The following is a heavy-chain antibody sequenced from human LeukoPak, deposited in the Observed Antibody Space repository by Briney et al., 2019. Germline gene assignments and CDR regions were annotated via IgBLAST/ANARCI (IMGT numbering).Heavy chain of an antibody. D-gene: IGHD3-10*01. CDR3: ARTNYFGSGSPHFDY. V-gene: IGHV4-4*02. CDR2: TFHSGST. Sequence: SETLSLTCAVSGGSISSSNWWSWVRQPPGKGLEWIGETFHSGSTNYNPSLKSRITMSVDTSRNHFSLKLDSLTAADTAIYYCARTNYFGSGSPHFDYWGQGTLVTVSS. J-gene: IGHJ4*02. CDR1: GGSISSSNW.